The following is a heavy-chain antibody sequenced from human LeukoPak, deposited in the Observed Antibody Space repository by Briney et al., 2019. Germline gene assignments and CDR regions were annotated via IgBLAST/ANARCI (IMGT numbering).Heavy chain of an antibody. J-gene: IGHJ4*02. CDR3: AREAVDTAMVYQREYYFDY. Sequence: GGSLRLSCAASGFTVSSNYMSWVRQAPGKGLEWVSVIYSGGSTYYANSVRGRFTISRDNSKNTLYLQMNSLRAEDTAVYYRAREAVDTAMVYQREYYFDYWGQGTLVTVSS. D-gene: IGHD5-18*01. CDR1: GFTVSSNY. CDR2: IYSGGST. V-gene: IGHV3-66*01.